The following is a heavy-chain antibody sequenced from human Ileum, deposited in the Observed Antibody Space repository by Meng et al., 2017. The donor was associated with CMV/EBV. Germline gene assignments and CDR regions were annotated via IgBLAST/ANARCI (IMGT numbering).Heavy chain of an antibody. V-gene: IGHV3-23*01. J-gene: IGHJ4*02. CDR2: ISGSGGST. D-gene: IGHD6-25*01. Sequence: GGSLILSCAASGFSFSSYDMSWARQAPGKELEWVSTISGSGGSTYYADSLKGRFTISRDNSKNTLYLQMNRLTAEDTALYYCDGSDFWGQGTLVTVSS. CDR1: GFSFSSYD. CDR3: DGSDF.